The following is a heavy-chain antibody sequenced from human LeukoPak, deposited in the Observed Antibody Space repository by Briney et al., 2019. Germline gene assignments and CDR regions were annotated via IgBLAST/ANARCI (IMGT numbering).Heavy chain of an antibody. J-gene: IGHJ4*02. Sequence: ASVKVSCKASGYTFTSYTMNWVRQAPGQGLEWMGWMNPNSGDTGYAQKFQGRVTMTRDTSISTAYMELSSLRSDDTAVYYCARSHYYDSSGYPRDWGQGTLVTVSS. V-gene: IGHV1-8*02. D-gene: IGHD3-22*01. CDR3: ARSHYYDSSGYPRD. CDR2: MNPNSGDT. CDR1: GYTFTSYT.